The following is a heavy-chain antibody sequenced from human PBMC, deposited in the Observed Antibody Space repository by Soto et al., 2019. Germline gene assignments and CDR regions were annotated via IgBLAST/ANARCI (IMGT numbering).Heavy chain of an antibody. J-gene: IGHJ6*02. Sequence: ASVKVSCKASGGTFSSYAISWVRQAPGQGLEWMGGIIPIFGTANYAQKFQGRVTITADESTSTAYMELSSLRSEDMAVYYCAQSRSLIAARYYYYGMDVWGQGTTVTVSS. CDR3: AQSRSLIAARYYYYGMDV. CDR2: IIPIFGTA. V-gene: IGHV1-69*13. D-gene: IGHD6-6*01. CDR1: GGTFSSYA.